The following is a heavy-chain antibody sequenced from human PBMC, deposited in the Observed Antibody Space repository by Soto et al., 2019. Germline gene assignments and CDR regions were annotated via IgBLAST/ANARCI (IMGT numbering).Heavy chain of an antibody. D-gene: IGHD6-19*01. Sequence: QLQLQESGSGLVKPSQTLSLTCAVSGGSISSGGSSWSWIRQPPGKGLAWIGYISHSGSTYYNPSLKSRVTISVDRSKNQFSLKLSSVTAADTAVYYCARAGDSSGPVALGYWGQGTLVTVSS. J-gene: IGHJ4*02. V-gene: IGHV4-30-2*01. CDR3: ARAGDSSGPVALGY. CDR1: GGSISSGGSS. CDR2: ISHSGST.